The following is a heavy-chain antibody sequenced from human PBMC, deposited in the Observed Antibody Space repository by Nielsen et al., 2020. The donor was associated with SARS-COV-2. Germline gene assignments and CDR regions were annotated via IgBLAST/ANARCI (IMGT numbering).Heavy chain of an antibody. Sequence: GGSLRLSCEASGFTFSIYSMNWVRQAPGKGLEWVSFISTSSSIYYADSVKGRFTISRDNAKNSLYLQMNSLRAEDTAVYYCARGPPNYWGQGTLVTVSS. CDR1: GFTFSIYS. CDR3: ARGPPNY. J-gene: IGHJ4*02. CDR2: ISTSSSI. V-gene: IGHV3-48*01.